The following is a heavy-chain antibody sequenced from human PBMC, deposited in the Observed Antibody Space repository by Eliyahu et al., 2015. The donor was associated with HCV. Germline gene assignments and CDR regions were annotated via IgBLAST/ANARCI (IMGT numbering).Heavy chain of an antibody. J-gene: IGHJ3*02. CDR1: GYXFTSYG. CDR3: ARDPSGDDVFDI. Sequence: QARLVQSGAEVKXPGASVKXSCKASGYXFTSYGFNWVRQAPGQGLEWLGWISAYNGDTSYAQSLQGRLTMSTDTSTSTLYMELRSLRSDDTAVYYCARDPSGDDVFDIWGQGTMVIVPS. V-gene: IGHV1-18*01. D-gene: IGHD1-26*01. CDR2: ISAYNGDT.